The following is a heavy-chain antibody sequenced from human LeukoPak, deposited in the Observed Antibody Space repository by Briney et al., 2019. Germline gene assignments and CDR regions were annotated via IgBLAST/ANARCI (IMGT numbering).Heavy chain of an antibody. CDR2: ISPYNGNT. D-gene: IGHD3-3*01. CDR1: GYTFISYG. Sequence: ASVKVSCKSSGYTFISYGISWVRQAPGQGLEWMGLISPYNGNTNYVQKVQGRVTMTTDTSTSTAYMELRSLTSDDTAVYYCARGGVGRLLRDPIDYWGQGTLVTVSS. CDR3: ARGGVGRLLRDPIDY. J-gene: IGHJ4*02. V-gene: IGHV1-18*01.